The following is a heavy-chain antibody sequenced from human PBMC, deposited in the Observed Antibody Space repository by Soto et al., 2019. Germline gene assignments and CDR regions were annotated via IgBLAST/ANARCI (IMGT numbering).Heavy chain of an antibody. CDR3: ARIPHYSDSYYMDY. J-gene: IGHJ4*02. CDR1: GFSLSTLGTC. D-gene: IGHD2-21*01. CDR2: INWDNNE. Sequence: GPTLVNPTQTLTLTCTFSGFSLSTLGTCVTWIRQPPGKALEWLALINWDNNEYYNPSLKTRLTISRDTSKNQVVLTMTNVDPVDTATYYCARIPHYSDSYYMDYWGQGTLVTVSS. V-gene: IGHV2-70*01.